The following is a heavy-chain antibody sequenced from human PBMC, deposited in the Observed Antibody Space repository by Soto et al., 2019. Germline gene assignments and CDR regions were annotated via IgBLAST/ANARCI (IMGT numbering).Heavy chain of an antibody. D-gene: IGHD4-17*01. V-gene: IGHV3-11*01. CDR1: GFIFRDWF. CDR2: ISKDSGRAT. Sequence: GGSLRLSCAASGFIFRDWFMSWIRQAPGKGLEWISYISKDSGRATRYADSVKGRFTISRDNAKNTLYLQMDSLNTEDTAVYYCTTQISTVTYYFDYWGQGTLVTVSS. CDR3: TTQISTVTYYFDY. J-gene: IGHJ4*02.